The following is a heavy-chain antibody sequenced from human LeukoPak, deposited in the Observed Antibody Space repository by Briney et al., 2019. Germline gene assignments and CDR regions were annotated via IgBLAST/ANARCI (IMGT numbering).Heavy chain of an antibody. J-gene: IGHJ4*02. CDR1: GFTFSSYE. D-gene: IGHD2-21*02. Sequence: GGSLRLSCAASGFTFSSYEMNWVRQAPGKGLEWVSYISSSGSTIYYTDSVKGRFTISRDNAKNSLYLQMNSLRADDTAVYYCARVCGDCSYFDYWGQGTLVTVSS. V-gene: IGHV3-48*03. CDR3: ARVCGDCSYFDY. CDR2: ISSSGSTI.